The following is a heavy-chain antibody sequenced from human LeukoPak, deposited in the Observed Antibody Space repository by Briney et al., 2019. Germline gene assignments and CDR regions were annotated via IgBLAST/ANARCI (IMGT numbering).Heavy chain of an antibody. V-gene: IGHV1-2*02. CDR3: ASPLGYCTNGVCYNLDP. CDR1: GYTFTGCY. CDR2: INPNSGGT. J-gene: IGHJ5*02. D-gene: IGHD2-8*01. Sequence: GASVKVSCKASGYTFTGCYMHWVRQAPGQGLEWMGWINPNSGGTNHAQKFQGRVTMTRDTSISTAYMELSRLRSDDTAVYYCASPLGYCTNGVCYNLDPWGQGTLVTVSS.